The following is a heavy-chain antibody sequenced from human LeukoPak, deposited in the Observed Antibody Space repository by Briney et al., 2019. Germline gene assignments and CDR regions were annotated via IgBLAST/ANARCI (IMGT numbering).Heavy chain of an antibody. D-gene: IGHD4-17*01. V-gene: IGHV4-4*02. CDR3: ARSHVDYVDSLDY. CDR2: IYQNETT. Sequence: PSGTLSLTCDVSGISVTTSDGWSWVRQSPGKALEWLGHIYQNETTNYNPSLKSRVTISVDKSKNQFSLKLSSVTAADTAVYYCARSHVDYVDSLDYWGQGTLVTVSS. J-gene: IGHJ4*02. CDR1: GISVTTSDG.